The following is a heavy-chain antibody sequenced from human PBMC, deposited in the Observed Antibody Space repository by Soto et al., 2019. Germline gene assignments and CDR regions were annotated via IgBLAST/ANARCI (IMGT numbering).Heavy chain of an antibody. V-gene: IGHV4-34*01. J-gene: IGHJ2*01. D-gene: IGHD3-10*01. CDR3: ARGADRYYYGSGSRIWYFDL. CDR2: INHSGST. Sequence: SETLSLTCAVYGGSFSGYYWSWIRQPPGKGLEWIGEINHSGSTNYNPSLKSRVTISVDTSKNQFSLKLSSVTAADTAVYYCARGADRYYYGSGSRIWYFDLWGRGTLVTVSS. CDR1: GGSFSGYY.